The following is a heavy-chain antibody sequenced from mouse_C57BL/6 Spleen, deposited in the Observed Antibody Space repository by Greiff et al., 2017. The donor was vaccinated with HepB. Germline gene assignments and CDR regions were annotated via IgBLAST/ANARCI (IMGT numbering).Heavy chain of an antibody. CDR3: ARRGLGGNAMDY. CDR1: GYAFSSYW. J-gene: IGHJ4*01. Sequence: QVQLQQSGAELVKPGASVKISCKASGYAFSSYWMNWVKQRPGKGLEWIGQIYPGDGDTNYNGKFKGKATLTAAKSSSTAYMQLSSLTSEDSAVYFCARRGLGGNAMDYWGQGTSVTVSS. V-gene: IGHV1-80*01. CDR2: IYPGDGDT. D-gene: IGHD4-1*01.